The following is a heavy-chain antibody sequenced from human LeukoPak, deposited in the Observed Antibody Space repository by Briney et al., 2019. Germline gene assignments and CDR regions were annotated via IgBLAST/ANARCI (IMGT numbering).Heavy chain of an antibody. CDR1: GGTFSSYA. V-gene: IGHV1-69*05. CDR2: IIPIFGTA. D-gene: IGHD4-17*01. CDR3: AREGYDGDYMLRAFDI. Sequence: ASVKVSCKASGGTFSSYAISWVRQAPGQGLEWMRGIIPIFGTANYAQKFQGRVTITTDESTSTAYMELSSLRSEDTAVYYCAREGYDGDYMLRAFDIWGQGTMVTVSS. J-gene: IGHJ3*02.